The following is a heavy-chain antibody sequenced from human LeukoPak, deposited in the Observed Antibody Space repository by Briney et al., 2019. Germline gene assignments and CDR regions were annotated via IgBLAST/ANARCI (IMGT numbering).Heavy chain of an antibody. J-gene: IGHJ4*02. D-gene: IGHD3-3*01. Sequence: SETLSLTCAVYGGSFSGYYWSWIRQPPGKGLEWIGEINHSGSTNYNPSLKSRVTISVDTSKNQFSLKLSSVTAADTAVYYCARDGRFWGGYSDWGQGTLVTVSS. V-gene: IGHV4-34*01. CDR3: ARDGRFWGGYSD. CDR2: INHSGST. CDR1: GGSFSGYY.